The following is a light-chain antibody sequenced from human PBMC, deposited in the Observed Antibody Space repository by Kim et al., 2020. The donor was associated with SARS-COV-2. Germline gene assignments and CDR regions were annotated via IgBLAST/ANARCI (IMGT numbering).Light chain of an antibody. CDR2: YDD. J-gene: IGLJ3*02. CDR1: NSNIGDNA. Sequence: QRVTISCSGINSNIGDNAVNWYQQVPGKAPKLLIYYDDLLPSGVSDRFSGSKSGTSASLAISGLQSEDEGDYYCASWDESLNGPLFGGGTKLTVL. CDR3: ASWDESLNGPL. V-gene: IGLV1-36*01.